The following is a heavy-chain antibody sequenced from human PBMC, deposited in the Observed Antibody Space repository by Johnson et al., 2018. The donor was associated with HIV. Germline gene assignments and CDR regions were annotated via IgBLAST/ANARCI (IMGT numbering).Heavy chain of an antibody. CDR1: GFTVSGNY. CDR3: AKDRTNWGYDAFDL. J-gene: IGHJ3*01. D-gene: IGHD2-15*01. CDR2: IYSDGST. V-gene: IGHV3-66*01. Sequence: VQLVESGGGLVQPGGSLRLSCAASGFTVSGNYMNWVRQAPGKGLEWVSVIYSDGSTYYADSVQGRFTIFRDNSENTLYLQMNRLRAEDTAVYYCAKDRTNWGYDAFDLWGQGTLVTVSS.